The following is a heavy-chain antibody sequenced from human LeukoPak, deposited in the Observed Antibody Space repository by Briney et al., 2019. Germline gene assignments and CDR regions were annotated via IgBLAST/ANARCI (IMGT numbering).Heavy chain of an antibody. CDR1: GFTFSSYA. CDR3: ARDEYDMEGYFDY. V-gene: IGHV3-30*04. J-gene: IGHJ4*02. D-gene: IGHD3-9*01. CDR2: IAYDGSNK. Sequence: PGGSLRLSCAASGFTFSSYAMHWVRQAPGKGLEWGAVIAYDGSNKYYAESVKGRFTISRDNSKNTLYLQMNSLTAEDTAGYYCARDEYDMEGYFDYWGQGTLVTVSS.